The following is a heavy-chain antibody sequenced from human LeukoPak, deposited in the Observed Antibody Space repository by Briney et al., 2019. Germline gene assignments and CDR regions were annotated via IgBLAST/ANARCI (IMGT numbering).Heavy chain of an antibody. Sequence: GASVRVSCKASGYTFNSYDIHWVRQAPGQRLEWMGWINAGSGDTKYSQKLQGRVTISRDTSANTVYLVLSSLRSEDTAVYYCARDPRGSSWFEYFQHWGQGTLVTVSS. CDR2: INAGSGDT. CDR1: GYTFNSYD. D-gene: IGHD6-13*01. CDR3: ARDPRGSSWFEYFQH. V-gene: IGHV1-3*01. J-gene: IGHJ1*01.